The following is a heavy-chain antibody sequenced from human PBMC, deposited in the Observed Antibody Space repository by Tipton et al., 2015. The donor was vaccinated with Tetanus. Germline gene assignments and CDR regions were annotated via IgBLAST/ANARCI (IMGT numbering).Heavy chain of an antibody. D-gene: IGHD1-26*01. Sequence: TLSLTCIVSGGSMSGSGHYGAWVRQSPGKGLEWIGSISYSGRTYYSPSLKSRVNMSVDTSKKDFSVRLGSVTAADTAVYYCARGLPREPSYFDYWGQGKQVSVSS. CDR3: ARGLPREPSYFDY. V-gene: IGHV4-39*02. J-gene: IGHJ4*02. CDR2: ISYSGRT. CDR1: GGSMSGSGHY.